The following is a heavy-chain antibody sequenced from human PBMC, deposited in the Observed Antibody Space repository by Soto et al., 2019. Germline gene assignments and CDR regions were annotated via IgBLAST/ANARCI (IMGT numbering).Heavy chain of an antibody. D-gene: IGHD4-4*01. J-gene: IGHJ6*02. CDR2: IYYSGGT. V-gene: IGHV4-39*01. Sequence: ASETPSLTCTVSGGFLSRSSYFWGWIRQPPGKGLEWIGSIYYSGGTYYNPSLKSRVTISVDTSKNQFSLKLSSVTAADTAVYYCARHDDYSFYYYGMDVWGQGTTVTVSS. CDR1: GGFLSRSSYF. CDR3: ARHDDYSFYYYGMDV.